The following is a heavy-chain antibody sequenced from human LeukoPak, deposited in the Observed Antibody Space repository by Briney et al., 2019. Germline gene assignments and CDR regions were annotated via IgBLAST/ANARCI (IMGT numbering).Heavy chain of an antibody. J-gene: IGHJ4*02. CDR3: ATPTAGTWHFDY. D-gene: IGHD1-1*01. Sequence: GGSLRLSCEASGFTFSSYAMSWVRQAPGKGLEWVSGISTNGGSTPYADSVKGRLTISRDNAKNSLYLQMNSLRAEDTAVYYCATPTAGTWHFDYWGQGTLVTVSS. CDR2: ISTNGGST. CDR1: GFTFSSYA. V-gene: IGHV3-23*01.